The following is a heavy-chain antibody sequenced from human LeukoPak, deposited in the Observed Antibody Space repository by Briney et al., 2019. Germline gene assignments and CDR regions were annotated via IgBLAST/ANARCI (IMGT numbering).Heavy chain of an antibody. D-gene: IGHD5-18*01. Sequence: GGSLRLSCAASGFTFSSYAMSWVRQAPGKGLEWVSAISGSGGSTYYADSVKGRFTISRDNSKNTLYLQMNSLRAEDTAVYYCALLTWIQPMVTNYFDYWGQGTLVTVSS. J-gene: IGHJ4*02. CDR1: GFTFSSYA. V-gene: IGHV3-23*01. CDR3: ALLTWIQPMVTNYFDY. CDR2: ISGSGGST.